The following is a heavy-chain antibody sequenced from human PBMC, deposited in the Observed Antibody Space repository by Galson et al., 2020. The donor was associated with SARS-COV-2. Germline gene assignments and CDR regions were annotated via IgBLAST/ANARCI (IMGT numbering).Heavy chain of an antibody. CDR2: IYPGDSDT. J-gene: IGHJ4*02. V-gene: IGHV5-51*01. D-gene: IGHD2-21*02. Sequence: GESLLISCEACGYSFTAYYIAWVRQMPGKGLEWMGIIYPGDSDTRYSPSFQGQATISADKSISTAYLEWSSLKASDTANYYCARQMLSWEGGGYCGGFESWGQGTLVTVSS. CDR1: GYSFTAYY. CDR3: ARQMLSWEGGGYCGGFES.